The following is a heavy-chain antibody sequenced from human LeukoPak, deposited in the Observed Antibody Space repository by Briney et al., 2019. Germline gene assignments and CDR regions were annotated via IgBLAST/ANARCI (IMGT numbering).Heavy chain of an antibody. D-gene: IGHD6-19*01. CDR3: ARDALTEYNSGSLWGPRKKYNYYGMDV. V-gene: IGHV3-7*01. J-gene: IGHJ6*02. Sequence: GGSLRLSCAASGFTFSNYWMSWVRQAPGKGLEWVANIKQDGSEKYYVDSVKGRFTISRDNAKNSLYLQMNSLRVEDTAEYYCARDALTEYNSGSLWGPRKKYNYYGMDVWGQGTTVTVSS. CDR2: IKQDGSEK. CDR1: GFTFSNYW.